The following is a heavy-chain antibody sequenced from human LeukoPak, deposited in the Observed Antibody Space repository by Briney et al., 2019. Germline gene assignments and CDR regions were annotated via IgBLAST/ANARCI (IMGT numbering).Heavy chain of an antibody. Sequence: GASVKVSCKASGYTFTSYAMHWVRQAPGQRLEWMVWINAGNGNTKYSQKFQGRVTITRDTSASTAYMELSSLRSEDTAVYYCARAGSSWEKYGMDVWGQGTTVTVSS. CDR2: INAGNGNT. CDR3: ARAGSSWEKYGMDV. V-gene: IGHV1-3*01. CDR1: GYTFTSYA. J-gene: IGHJ6*02. D-gene: IGHD6-13*01.